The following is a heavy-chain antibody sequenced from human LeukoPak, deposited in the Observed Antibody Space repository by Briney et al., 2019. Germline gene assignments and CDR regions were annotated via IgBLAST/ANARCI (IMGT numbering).Heavy chain of an antibody. CDR1: GFTFSRYS. V-gene: IGHV3-7*01. CDR2: IKQDGSEK. Sequence: GGSLRLSCAASGFTFSRYSMNWVRQAPGKGLEWVANIKQDGSEKYYVDSVKGRFTISRDNAKNSLYLQMNSLRAEDTAVYYCARDVHSGRWGQGTLVTVSS. CDR3: ARDVHSGR. J-gene: IGHJ4*02. D-gene: IGHD1-26*01.